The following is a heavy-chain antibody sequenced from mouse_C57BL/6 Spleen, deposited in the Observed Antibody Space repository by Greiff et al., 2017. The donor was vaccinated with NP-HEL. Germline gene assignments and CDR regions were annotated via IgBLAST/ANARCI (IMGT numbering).Heavy chain of an antibody. V-gene: IGHV1-72*01. CDR3: ARGRAWFAY. J-gene: IGHJ3*01. CDR1: GFTFNSYW. D-gene: IGHD6-1*01. CDR2: IDPNSGGT. Sequence: VQLQQPGAELVKPGASVKLSCTASGFTFNSYWMHWVKQRPGRGLEWIGRIDPNSGGTKSNQKFQSKATLTVDKPSSTAYMQLSSLASEDASVYYCARGRAWFAYWGQGTLVTVSA.